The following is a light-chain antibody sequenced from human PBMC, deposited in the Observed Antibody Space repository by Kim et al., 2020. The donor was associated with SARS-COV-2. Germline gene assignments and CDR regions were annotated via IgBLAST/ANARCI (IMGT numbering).Light chain of an antibody. CDR1: RRDVGGYNY. Sequence: PGQSVTHSCTGTRRDVGGYNYVPWYQQHPGKAPKLMIYDVSKRPSGVPDRFSGSKSGNTASLTISGLQAEDEADYYCCSYAGSWVFGGGTKLTVL. CDR2: DVS. CDR3: CSYAGSWV. J-gene: IGLJ3*02. V-gene: IGLV2-11*01.